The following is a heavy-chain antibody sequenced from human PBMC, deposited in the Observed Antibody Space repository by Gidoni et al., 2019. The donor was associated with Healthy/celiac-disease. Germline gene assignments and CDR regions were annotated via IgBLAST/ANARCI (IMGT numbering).Heavy chain of an antibody. Sequence: QVQLQQWGAGLLTPSETLSLTCAVYVGSFSGYYCSWIRQPPGKGLEWSGEINPSGSTNYNPYLKSRVTISVDTSKNQFSLKLSSVTAADTAVYYCARGGCLEWSILNYNSVHFDYWGQGTLVTVSS. V-gene: IGHV4-34*01. CDR1: VGSFSGYY. CDR3: ARGGCLEWSILNYNSVHFDY. CDR2: INPSGST. D-gene: IGHD3-3*01. J-gene: IGHJ4*02.